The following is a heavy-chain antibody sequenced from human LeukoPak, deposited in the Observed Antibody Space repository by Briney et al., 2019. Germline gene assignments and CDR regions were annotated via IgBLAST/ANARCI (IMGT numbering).Heavy chain of an antibody. CDR3: ARRRVLLWFGELSLIGWFDP. V-gene: IGHV4-38-2*02. Sequence: SETLSLTCTVSGYSISSGYYWGWIRQPPGKGLEWIGSIYHSGSTNYNPPLKSRVTISVDTSKNQFSLKLSSVTAADTAVYYCARRRVLLWFGELSLIGWFDPWGQGTLVTVSS. D-gene: IGHD3-10*01. J-gene: IGHJ5*02. CDR1: GYSISSGYY. CDR2: IYHSGST.